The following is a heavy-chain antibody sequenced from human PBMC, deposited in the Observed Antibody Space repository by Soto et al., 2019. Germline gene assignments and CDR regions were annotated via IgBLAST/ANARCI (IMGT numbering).Heavy chain of an antibody. D-gene: IGHD3-10*01. Sequence: DVQLVESGGDLVQPGRSLRLSCVASGFTFDDYAIHWVRRAPGRGLEWVAGISCNGASIGYADSVKGRFTISRDNAKNHLYLQMNSRRNEDTAFYYCANLHLYGAGFDCWGQGALVTVSS. J-gene: IGHJ4*02. V-gene: IGHV3-9*01. CDR3: ANLHLYGAGFDC. CDR2: ISCNGASI. CDR1: GFTFDDYA.